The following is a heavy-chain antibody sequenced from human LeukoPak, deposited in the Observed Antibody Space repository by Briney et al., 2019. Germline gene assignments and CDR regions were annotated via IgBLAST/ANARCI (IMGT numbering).Heavy chain of an antibody. D-gene: IGHD5-12*01. CDR3: ARAHRGGYDYYYYYYGMDV. J-gene: IGHJ6*02. CDR2: INHSGST. V-gene: IGHV4-34*01. Sequence: PSETLSLTCAVYGGSFSGYYWSWIRQPPGKGLEWIGEINHSGSTNYNPSLKSRVTISVDTSKNQFSLKLSSVTAADTAVYYCARAHRGGYDYYYYYYGMDVWGQGTTVTVSS. CDR1: GGSFSGYY.